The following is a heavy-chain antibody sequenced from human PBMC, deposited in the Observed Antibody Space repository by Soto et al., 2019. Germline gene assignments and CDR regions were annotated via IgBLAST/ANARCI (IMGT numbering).Heavy chain of an antibody. CDR2: IYSGGDT. Sequence: SGFSVSTNFMTWVRQAPGKGLEWVSVIYSGGDTYYSDSVKGRFSISRDNSKNTLYLQMNSLRVEDTAVYYCARATMIALLTHWGQGTLVTVSS. CDR3: ARATMIALLTH. CDR1: GFSVSTNF. J-gene: IGHJ4*02. D-gene: IGHD3-22*01. V-gene: IGHV3-66*01.